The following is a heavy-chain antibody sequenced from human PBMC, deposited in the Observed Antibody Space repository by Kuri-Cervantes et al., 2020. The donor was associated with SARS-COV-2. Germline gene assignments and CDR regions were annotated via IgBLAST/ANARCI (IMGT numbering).Heavy chain of an antibody. CDR3: ARAYGFLRYIYYMDV. J-gene: IGHJ6*03. CDR1: GGSISKSSYY. V-gene: IGHV4-39*07. CDR2: VNHRGDT. D-gene: IGHD3-9*01. Sequence: SETLSLTCNVSGGSISKSSYYWDWIRQSPGRGLEWIGEVNHRGDTNYNPSLKSRVTISVDTSNNQFSLHLNSVTAADTAVYHCARAYGFLRYIYYMDVWGKGTTVTVSS.